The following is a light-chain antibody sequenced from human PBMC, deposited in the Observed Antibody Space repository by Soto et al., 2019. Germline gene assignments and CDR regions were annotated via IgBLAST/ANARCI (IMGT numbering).Light chain of an antibody. CDR3: QQYNNWPLT. J-gene: IGKJ4*01. CDR2: DVS. V-gene: IGKV3-15*01. CDR1: QTVSSN. Sequence: EIVMTQSPATLSVSPGQRATLSCRASQTVSSNLAWYQQKPGQAPRLLIYDVSTRATNIPARFSGSGSGTEFTLTISSLQSEDFAVYCCQQYNNWPLTFGGGTKVEIK.